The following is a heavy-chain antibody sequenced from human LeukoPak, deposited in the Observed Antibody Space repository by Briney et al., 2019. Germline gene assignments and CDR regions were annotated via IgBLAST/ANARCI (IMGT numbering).Heavy chain of an antibody. D-gene: IGHD6-19*01. CDR1: GFALSVYA. J-gene: IGHJ5*01. Sequence: GGSLRLSCAASGFALSVYAMSWLRQPPGKGLEWVSTINANSGTTSYAASVRGRFTISRDNSKNTLYLQLNTLRADDTATYYCAKPISGGLAVTADWFRPWGQGTLVVVSS. V-gene: IGHV3-23*01. CDR3: AKPISGGLAVTADWFRP. CDR2: INANSGTT.